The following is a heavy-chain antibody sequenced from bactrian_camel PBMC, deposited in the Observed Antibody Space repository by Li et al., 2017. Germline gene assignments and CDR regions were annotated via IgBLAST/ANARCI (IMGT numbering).Heavy chain of an antibody. J-gene: IGHJ4*01. V-gene: IGHV3S10*01. CDR1: GFTFSNYA. Sequence: QLVESGGGLVQPGGSLRLSCVGSGFTFSNYAITWVRQAPGKGLELVASIRSDGTTTYANSVKARFTISQDDARHMLYLQMNSLRPEDTAMYFCAADGRYYMSYSRVWNPLTWSFWGQGTQVTVS. D-gene: IGHD2*01. CDR3: AADGRYYMSYSRVWNPLTWSF. CDR2: IRSDGTT.